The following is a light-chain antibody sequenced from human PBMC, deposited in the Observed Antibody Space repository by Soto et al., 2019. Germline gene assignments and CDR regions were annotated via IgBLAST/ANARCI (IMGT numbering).Light chain of an antibody. CDR3: RTWGPVIRVV. V-gene: IGLV4-69*01. CDR1: SGHSSYA. CDR2: LNSDGSH. J-gene: IGLJ2*01. Sequence: QSVLTQSPSASASLGASVKLTCTLSSGHSSYAIAWHQQQPEKGPRYLMKLNSDGSHSKGDGIPDRFSGSSSGAERYLTISSLLSENEADYYCRTWGPVIRVVFGGGTK.